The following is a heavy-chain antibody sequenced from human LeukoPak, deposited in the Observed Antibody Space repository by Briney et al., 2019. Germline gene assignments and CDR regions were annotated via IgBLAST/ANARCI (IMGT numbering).Heavy chain of an antibody. J-gene: IGHJ4*02. CDR2: ISSSGSYI. V-gene: IGHV3-21*01. CDR1: GFTFSSYS. D-gene: IGHD5-18*01. CDR3: ARGRGYSYGYYFDY. Sequence: GGSLRLSCAASGFTFSSYSMNWVRQAPGKGLEWVSSISSSGSYIYYADSVKGRFTISRDNAKNSLYLQMNSLRAEDTAVYYCARGRGYSYGYYFDYWGQGTLVTVSS.